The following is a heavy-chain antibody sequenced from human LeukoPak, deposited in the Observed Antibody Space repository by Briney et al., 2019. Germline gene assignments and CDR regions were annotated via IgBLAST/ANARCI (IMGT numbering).Heavy chain of an antibody. CDR2: ISYDGSNK. CDR1: GVTFSSYA. V-gene: IGHV3-30-3*02. J-gene: IGHJ4*02. Sequence: PGGSLRLSCAAAGVTFSSYAMHLVRQAPGEGLEWVAVISYDGSNKYYADSVKGRFTISRDNSKNTLYLQMNSLRAEDTAVYYCASGVGIAAAGYYFDYWGQGTLVTVSS. D-gene: IGHD6-13*01. CDR3: ASGVGIAAAGYYFDY.